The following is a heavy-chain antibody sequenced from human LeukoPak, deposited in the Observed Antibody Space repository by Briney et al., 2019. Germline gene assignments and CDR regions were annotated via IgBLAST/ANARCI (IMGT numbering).Heavy chain of an antibody. J-gene: IGHJ5*02. D-gene: IGHD3-10*01. CDR3: ASRYYGSGINWFDP. CDR2: INHSGST. Sequence: PSETPSLTCAVYGGSFSGYYWSWIRQPPGKGLEWIGEINHSGSTNYNPSLKSRVTISVNTSKNQFSLKLSSVTAADTAVYYCASRYYGSGINWFDPWGQGTLVTVSS. CDR1: GGSFSGYY. V-gene: IGHV4-34*01.